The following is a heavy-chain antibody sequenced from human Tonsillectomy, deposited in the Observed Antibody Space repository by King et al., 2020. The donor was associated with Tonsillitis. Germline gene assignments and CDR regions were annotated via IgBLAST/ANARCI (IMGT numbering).Heavy chain of an antibody. CDR3: ARARGIAARRRNFDL. J-gene: IGHJ2*01. Sequence: VQLQQWDAGLLKPSETLSLTCGVYGGSLSHYFWTWIRQPPGKGLEWIGEVDHSGSSDYNASLKSRVTISVDTSKNQFSLRLTSVTAADTAIYYCARARGIAARRRNFDLWGRGTLVTVSS. CDR1: GGSLSHYF. CDR2: VDHSGSS. V-gene: IGHV4-34*01. D-gene: IGHD6-6*01.